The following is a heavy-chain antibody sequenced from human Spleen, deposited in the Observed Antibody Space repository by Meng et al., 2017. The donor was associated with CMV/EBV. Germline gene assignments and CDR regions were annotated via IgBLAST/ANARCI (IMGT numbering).Heavy chain of an antibody. J-gene: IGHJ5*02. CDR2: IYYSGST. Sequence: SETLSLTCTVSGGSISSYYWSWIRQPPGKGLEWIGYIYYSGSTNYNPSLKSRVTISVDTSKNQFSLKLSSVTAADTAVDYCARDHPSGSYGGWFDPWGQGTLVTVSS. V-gene: IGHV4-59*01. D-gene: IGHD1-26*01. CDR1: GGSISSYY. CDR3: ARDHPSGSYGGWFDP.